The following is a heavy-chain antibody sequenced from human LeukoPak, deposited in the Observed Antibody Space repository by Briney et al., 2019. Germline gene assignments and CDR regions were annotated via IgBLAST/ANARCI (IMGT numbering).Heavy chain of an antibody. CDR2: IYHSGST. V-gene: IGHV4-4*02. Sequence: SGTLSLTCAVSGGSISSTNWWTWVRQPPGKGLEWIGEIYHSGSTNYNPSLKGRVTISIDKSKNQFSLKLNSVTAADTAVYYCTRDLGSGRGYYWGQGTLATVSS. J-gene: IGHJ4*02. CDR3: TRDLGSGRGYY. CDR1: GGSISSTNW. D-gene: IGHD3-10*01.